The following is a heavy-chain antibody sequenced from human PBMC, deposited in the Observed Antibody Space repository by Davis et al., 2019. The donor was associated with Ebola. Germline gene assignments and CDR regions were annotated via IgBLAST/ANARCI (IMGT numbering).Heavy chain of an antibody. D-gene: IGHD4-11*01. CDR3: ARVPIPYRPGYMDV. CDR2: VDGGTGDI. J-gene: IGHJ6*03. V-gene: IGHV3-23*01. CDR1: GFTFNYFG. Sequence: PGGSLRLSCAASGFTFNYFGMSWVRQGPGKWLEWVARVDGGTGDIYYTDSVRGRFTISRDNSKNTLYLLLNSLRVEDTAVYYCARVPIPYRPGYMDVWGKGTTVTVSS.